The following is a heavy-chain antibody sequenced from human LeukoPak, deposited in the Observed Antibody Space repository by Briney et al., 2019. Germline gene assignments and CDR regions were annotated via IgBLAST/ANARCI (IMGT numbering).Heavy chain of an antibody. CDR3: ARGLRQQLVLSRFDY. CDR2: INHSGST. Sequence: ETLSLTCAVYGGSFSGYYWSWIRQPPGKGLEWIGEINHSGSTNYNPSLKSRVTISVDTSKNQFSLKLSSVTAADTAVYYCARGLRQQLVLSRFDYWGQGTLVTVSS. D-gene: IGHD6-13*01. V-gene: IGHV4-34*01. CDR1: GGSFSGYY. J-gene: IGHJ4*02.